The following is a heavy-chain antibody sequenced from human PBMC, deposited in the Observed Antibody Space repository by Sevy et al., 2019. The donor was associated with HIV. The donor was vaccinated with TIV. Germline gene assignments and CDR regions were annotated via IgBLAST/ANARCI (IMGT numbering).Heavy chain of an antibody. V-gene: IGHV3-48*03. CDR3: VRNGGAYDSGFDP. J-gene: IGHJ5*02. Sequence: GGSLRLSCVASRFTFSNYDMNWVRQAPGKGLEWVSKIQSSGSDIYYSDSVKGRFTISRDNAKDSLNLQMNSLRAEDTAVYYCVRNGGAYDSGFDPWGQGTLVTVS. CDR1: RFTFSNYD. D-gene: IGHD3-22*01. CDR2: IQSSGSDI.